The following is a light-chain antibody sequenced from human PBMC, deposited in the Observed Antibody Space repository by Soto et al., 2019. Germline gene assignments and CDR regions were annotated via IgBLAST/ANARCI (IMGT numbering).Light chain of an antibody. J-gene: IGLJ2*01. CDR3: CSYAGSYIHVV. CDR1: SSDVGGYNY. CDR2: DVS. V-gene: IGLV2-11*01. Sequence: QSALTQPRSVSGSPGQSVTISCTGTSSDVGGYNYVYWYQQHTGKAPKLMIYDVSKRPSGVPDRFSGSKSGNTSSLTISGLQAEDEADYYCCSYAGSYIHVVFGGGTKLTVL.